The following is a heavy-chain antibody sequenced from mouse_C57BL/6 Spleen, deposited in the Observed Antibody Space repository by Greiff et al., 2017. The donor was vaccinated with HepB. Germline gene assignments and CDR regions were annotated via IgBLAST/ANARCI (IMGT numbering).Heavy chain of an antibody. CDR3: ARWGSSYAMDY. V-gene: IGHV1-82*01. J-gene: IGHJ4*01. Sequence: VNVVESGPELVKPGASVKISCKASGYAFSSSWMNWVKQRPGKGLEWIGRIYPGDGDTNYNGKFKGKATLTADKSSSTAYMQLSSLTSEDSAVYFCARWGSSYAMDYWGQGTSVTVSS. CDR1: GYAFSSSW. CDR2: IYPGDGDT. D-gene: IGHD1-1*01.